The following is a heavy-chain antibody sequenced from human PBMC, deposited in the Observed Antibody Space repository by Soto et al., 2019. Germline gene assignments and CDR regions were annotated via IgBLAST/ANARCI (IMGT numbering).Heavy chain of an antibody. CDR2: ISSSGNS. CDR1: GASFSSDYVY. D-gene: IGHD5-18*01. V-gene: IGHV4-61*01. J-gene: IGHJ4*02. Sequence: XATLSLPFTVCGASFSSDYVYWTGIRKPPGKGLEGIGYISSSGNSNYNPSLKSRVTMSLETSTNQFSLKLTSVTPADTALYYCERDTRGFSRAFDYWGQRALVTVSS. CDR3: ERDTRGFSRAFDY.